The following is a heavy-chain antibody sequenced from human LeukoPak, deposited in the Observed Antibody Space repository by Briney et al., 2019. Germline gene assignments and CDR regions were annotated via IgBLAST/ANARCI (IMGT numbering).Heavy chain of an antibody. V-gene: IGHV3-7*01. CDR2: IKEGGSKK. Sequence: GGSLRLSCAASGFSFSSYWMSWVRQPPGKGLEWVANIKEGGSKKYYVASVKGRFTISRDNAKNTLYLQMSSLRAEDTAIYYCARAVTYFYGSVTYDWFDPWGQGTLVTVSS. CDR3: ARAVTYFYGSVTYDWFDP. CDR1: GFSFSSYW. J-gene: IGHJ5*02. D-gene: IGHD3-10*01.